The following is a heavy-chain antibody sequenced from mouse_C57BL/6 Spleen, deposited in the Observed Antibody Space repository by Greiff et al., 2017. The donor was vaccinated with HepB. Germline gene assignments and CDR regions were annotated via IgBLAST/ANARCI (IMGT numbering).Heavy chain of an antibody. CDR2: IYPGDGDT. V-gene: IGHV1-82*01. CDR1: GYAFSGYW. J-gene: IGHJ4*01. Sequence: VQLQQSGPELVKPGASVKISCKASGYAFSGYWMNWVKQRPGKGLEWIGRIYPGDGDTNYNGKFKGKATLTADKSSSTAYMQLSSLTSEDSAIYFCARSQIYYYGRFCMDYWGQGTSVTVSS. D-gene: IGHD1-1*01. CDR3: ARSQIYYYGRFCMDY.